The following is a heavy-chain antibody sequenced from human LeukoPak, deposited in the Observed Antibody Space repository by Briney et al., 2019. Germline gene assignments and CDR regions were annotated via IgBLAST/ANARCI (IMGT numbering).Heavy chain of an antibody. D-gene: IGHD4-17*01. J-gene: IGHJ4*02. CDR3: ARVHWGDYGFDY. CDR1: GGTFSSYA. Sequence: SVKVSCKAPGGTFSSYAISCVRQAPGQGLEWMGRIIPILGIANYAQKFQGRVTITADKSTSTAYMELSSLRSEDTAVYYCARVHWGDYGFDYWGQGTLVTVSS. CDR2: IIPILGIA. V-gene: IGHV1-69*04.